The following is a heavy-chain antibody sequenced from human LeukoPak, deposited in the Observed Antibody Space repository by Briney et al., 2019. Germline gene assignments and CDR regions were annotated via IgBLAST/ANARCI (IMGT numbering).Heavy chain of an antibody. CDR2: FHRGRI. CDR1: GYPIGLDYY. CDR3: ARAPSSYESGNGYPNLGWLDP. J-gene: IGHJ5*02. V-gene: IGHV4-38-2*02. D-gene: IGHD5-24*01. Sequence: SETLSLTCKVSGYPIGLDYYWVWIRQAPGRGLQWIGGFHRGRIQYNSALKSRVTISIDSSKNQFSLRMWPVTAADTAFYFCARAPSSYESGNGYPNLGWLDPWGQGALVTLSS.